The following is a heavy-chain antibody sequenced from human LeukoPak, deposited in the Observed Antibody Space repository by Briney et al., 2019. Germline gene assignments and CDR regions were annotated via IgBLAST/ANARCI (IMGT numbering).Heavy chain of an antibody. J-gene: IGHJ4*02. CDR2: IKSKTDGGTT. Sequence: PGGSLRLSCAASGFTFSDAWMSWVRQAPGKGLEWVGRIKSKTDGGTTDYAAPVKGRFTISRDDSKNTLYLQMNSLKTEDTAAYYCTTRGGSFSIFDYWGQGTLVTVSS. CDR1: GFTFSDAW. CDR3: TTRGGSFSIFDY. V-gene: IGHV3-15*01. D-gene: IGHD1-26*01.